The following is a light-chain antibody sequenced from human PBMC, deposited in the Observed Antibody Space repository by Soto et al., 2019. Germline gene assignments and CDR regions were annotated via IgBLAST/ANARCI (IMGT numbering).Light chain of an antibody. CDR3: QSYDGNLSGYV. Sequence: QSVLTQPPSVSGAPGQGVTISCTWSSSNIGSGFDVHWYQQLPGADPKLLIYGNNNRPAGVPDRFSGSKSGTSASLAVTGLQDEDEADYYCQSYDGNLSGYVFGPGTKLTVL. V-gene: IGLV1-40*01. CDR1: SSNIGSGFD. CDR2: GNN. J-gene: IGLJ1*01.